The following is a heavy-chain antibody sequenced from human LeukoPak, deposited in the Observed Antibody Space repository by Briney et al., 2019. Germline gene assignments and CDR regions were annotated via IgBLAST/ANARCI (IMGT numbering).Heavy chain of an antibody. J-gene: IGHJ4*02. V-gene: IGHV1-69*01. CDR3: ARGVGSYTGYFDY. Sequence: SVKVSCKASGDTFSSYAISWVRQAPGQGLEWMGGIIPIFGTANYAQKFQGRVTITADESTSTAYMELSSLRSGDTAVYYCARGVGSYTGYFDYWGQGTLVTVSS. CDR2: IIPIFGTA. CDR1: GDTFSSYA. D-gene: IGHD1-26*01.